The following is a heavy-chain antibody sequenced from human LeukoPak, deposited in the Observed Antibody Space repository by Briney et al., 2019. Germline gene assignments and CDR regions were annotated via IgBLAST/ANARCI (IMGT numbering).Heavy chain of an antibody. Sequence: GGSLRLSCGASGFAFSSYAMHWVRQAPGKGLEWVALISNDGRNKYHADSVKGRFTISRDNAKNSLYLQMNSLRAEDTAVYYCASTRGYSYGYDYWGQGTLVTVSS. V-gene: IGHV3-30*04. D-gene: IGHD5-18*01. CDR1: GFAFSSYA. J-gene: IGHJ4*02. CDR3: ASTRGYSYGYDY. CDR2: ISNDGRNK.